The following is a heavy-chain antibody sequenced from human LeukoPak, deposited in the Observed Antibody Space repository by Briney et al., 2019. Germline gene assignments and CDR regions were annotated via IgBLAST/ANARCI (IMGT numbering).Heavy chain of an antibody. D-gene: IGHD1-26*01. CDR3: ARGVIVGLQRSYYYYMDV. J-gene: IGHJ6*03. CDR1: GYTFTGYY. Sequence: ASVKVSCKASGYTFTGYYMHWVRQAPGQGLEWMGWINPNSGGTNYAQKFQGRVTMTRDTSISTAYMELSRLRSDDTAVYYCARGVIVGLQRSYYYYMDVWGKGTTVTISS. CDR2: INPNSGGT. V-gene: IGHV1-2*02.